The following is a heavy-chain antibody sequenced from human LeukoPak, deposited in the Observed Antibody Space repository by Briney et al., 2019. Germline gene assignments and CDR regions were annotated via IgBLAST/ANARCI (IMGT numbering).Heavy chain of an antibody. Sequence: TGGSLRLSCAASGFSFSSYRMNWVRQAPGKELEWVSSVSNSGDYIHYADSVKGRFTISRDNSKNSLYLQMNSLRAEDTAVYYCARALIGYYFDYWGQGTLVTVSS. D-gene: IGHD2-8*01. J-gene: IGHJ4*02. CDR2: VSNSGDYI. CDR3: ARALIGYYFDY. CDR1: GFSFSSYR. V-gene: IGHV3-21*06.